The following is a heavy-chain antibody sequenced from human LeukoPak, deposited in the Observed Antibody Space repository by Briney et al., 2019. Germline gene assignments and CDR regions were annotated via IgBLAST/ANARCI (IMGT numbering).Heavy chain of an antibody. CDR1: GGSISSSSYY. J-gene: IGHJ6*03. V-gene: IGHV4-39*06. CDR2: NYYSGST. CDR3: AKSSGSSSLYYYYYYMDV. Sequence: SETLSLTCTVSGGSISSSSYYWGWIRQPPGKGLEWIGSNYYSGSTYYNPSLKSRVTISVDTSKNQFPLKLSSVTAADTAVYYCAKSSGSSSLYYYYYYMDVWGKGTTVTVSS. D-gene: IGHD6-6*01.